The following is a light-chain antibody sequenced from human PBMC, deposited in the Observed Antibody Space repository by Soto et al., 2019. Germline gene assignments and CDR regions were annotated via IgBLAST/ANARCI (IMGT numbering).Light chain of an antibody. CDR3: QQAYSFPIT. CDR2: GAS. Sequence: DIQVTQSPSSVCASVGDRVTMTCLASQYIAGYLAWYQHKPGRTPELLIHGASRLQSGVPARFSGSGSGTDFTLSINSLQPEDFATYYCQQAYSFPITFGQGTLLEI. CDR1: QYIAGY. J-gene: IGKJ5*01. V-gene: IGKV1D-12*01.